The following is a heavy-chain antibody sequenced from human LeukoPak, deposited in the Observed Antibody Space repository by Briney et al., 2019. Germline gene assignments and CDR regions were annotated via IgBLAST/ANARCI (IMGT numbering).Heavy chain of an antibody. CDR3: ASSPWIHLWLQGNYFDY. CDR1: GGSISSGGYY. D-gene: IGHD5-18*01. J-gene: IGHJ4*02. V-gene: IGHV4-31*03. Sequence: SQTLSLTCTVSGGSISSGGYYWSWIRQHPGKGLEWIGYIYYSGGTYYNPSLKSRVTISIDTPKNRFSPKLSSVTAADTAVYYCASSPWIHLWLQGNYFDYWGQGTLVTVSS. CDR2: IYYSGGT.